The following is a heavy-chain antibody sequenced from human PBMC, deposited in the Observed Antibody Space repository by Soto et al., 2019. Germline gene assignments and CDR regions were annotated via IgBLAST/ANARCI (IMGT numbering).Heavy chain of an antibody. V-gene: IGHV3-23*01. D-gene: IGHD3-22*01. J-gene: IGHJ4*02. CDR3: AKGSGYYYYFDY. CDR2: ISGSGGST. CDR1: GFTFSSYA. Sequence: GGSLRLSCAASGFTFSSYAMSWVRQAPGKGLEWVSAISGSGGSTYYADSVKGRFTISRDNSKNTLYLQMNSLRAEDTAVCYCAKGSGYYYYFDYWGQGTLVTVSS.